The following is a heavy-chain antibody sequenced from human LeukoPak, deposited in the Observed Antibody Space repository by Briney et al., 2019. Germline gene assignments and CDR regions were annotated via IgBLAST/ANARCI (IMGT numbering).Heavy chain of an antibody. CDR1: GFTFSSYE. D-gene: IGHD4-17*01. Sequence: GESLRLSCAASGFTFSSYEMNWVRQAPGKGLEWVSYISSSGSTIYYADSVKGRFTISRDNAKNSLYLQMNSLRAEDTAVYYCARWTTVTTLWYFDYWGQGTLVTVSS. J-gene: IGHJ4*02. V-gene: IGHV3-48*03. CDR2: ISSSGSTI. CDR3: ARWTTVTTLWYFDY.